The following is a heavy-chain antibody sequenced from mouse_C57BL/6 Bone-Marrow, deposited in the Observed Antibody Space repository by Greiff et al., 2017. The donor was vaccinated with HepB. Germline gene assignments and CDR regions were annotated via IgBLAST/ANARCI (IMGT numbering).Heavy chain of an antibody. CDR1: GFSLSTFGMG. CDR2: IWWDDDK. Sequence: QVTLKESGPGILQPSQTLSLTCSFSGFSLSTFGMGVGWIRQPSGKGLEWLAHIWWDDDKYYNPALKSRLTISKDTSKNQVFLKIANVDTADTATYYCARMRVFITTRDAWFAYWGQGTLVTVSA. V-gene: IGHV8-8*01. D-gene: IGHD1-1*01. J-gene: IGHJ3*01. CDR3: ARMRVFITTRDAWFAY.